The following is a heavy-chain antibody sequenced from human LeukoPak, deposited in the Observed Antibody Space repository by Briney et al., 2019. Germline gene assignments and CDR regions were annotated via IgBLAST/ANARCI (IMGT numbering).Heavy chain of an antibody. CDR3: AREGGLTAFDY. CDR1: GGSISSSSYY. Sequence: SETLSLTCTVSGGSISSSSYYWGWIRQPPGKGLEWIGSINYSGTTYYNPSLKSRVTISVDTSKSQFSLKLSSLTAADTAVYYCAREGGLTAFDYWGQGTLVTVAS. CDR2: INYSGTT. D-gene: IGHD7-27*01. J-gene: IGHJ4*02. V-gene: IGHV4-39*07.